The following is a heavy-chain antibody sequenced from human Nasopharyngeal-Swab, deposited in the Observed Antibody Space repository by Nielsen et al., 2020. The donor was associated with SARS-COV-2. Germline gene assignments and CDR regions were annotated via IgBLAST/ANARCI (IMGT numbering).Heavy chain of an antibody. J-gene: IGHJ4*02. CDR3: ARRDCSSTSCYAGSEYYFDY. CDR1: GYSFTSNW. V-gene: IGHV5-51*01. D-gene: IGHD2-2*01. CDR2: IYLGDSDT. Sequence: GGSLRLSCKGSGYSFTSNWIGWVRQMPGKGLEWMGIIYLGDSDTRYSPPFQGQVTISADKSISTAYLQWSSLKASDTAMYYCARRDCSSTSCYAGSEYYFDYWGQGTLVTVSS.